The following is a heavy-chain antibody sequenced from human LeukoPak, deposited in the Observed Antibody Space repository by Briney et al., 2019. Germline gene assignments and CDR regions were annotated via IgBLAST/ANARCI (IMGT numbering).Heavy chain of an antibody. CDR2: MSNGKT. J-gene: IGHJ5*02. CDR1: GFPFSSHA. V-gene: IGHV3-23*01. CDR3: VREAGYCAPVCVKTNWFDP. Sequence: GGSLRLSWAASGFPFSSHAMSWVRQPPGKGLEWVAAMSNGKTYYADSVRGRFAISRDASTNPVYLNMTSLRDEDTALYHCVREAGYCAPVCVKTNWFDPWGQGTLVTVSS. D-gene: IGHD2-15*01.